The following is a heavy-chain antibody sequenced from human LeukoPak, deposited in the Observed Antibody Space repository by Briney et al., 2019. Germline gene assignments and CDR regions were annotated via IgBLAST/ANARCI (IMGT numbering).Heavy chain of an antibody. CDR2: ISSTSSII. J-gene: IGHJ3*02. D-gene: IGHD1-26*01. CDR3: VRESYYAFNI. V-gene: IGHV3-48*02. CDR1: GFTFTGYS. Sequence: PGGSLRLSCGASGFTFTGYSMNWVRQAPGKGLEWVSYISSTSSIISYVDSVRGRFTISRDNAKNSLYLQMNSLRDEDTAVYYCVRESYYAFNIWGQGTMVTVST.